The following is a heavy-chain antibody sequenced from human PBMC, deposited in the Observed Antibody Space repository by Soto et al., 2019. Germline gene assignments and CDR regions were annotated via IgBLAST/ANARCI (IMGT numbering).Heavy chain of an antibody. CDR3: ARDQYYGSGSYFGYYYYGMDV. Sequence: QVQLVESGGGVVQPGRSLRLSCAASGFTFSSYGMHWVRQAPGKGLEWVAVIWYDGSNKYYADSVKGRFTISRDNSKNTLYLQMNSLRAEDTAVYYCARDQYYGSGSYFGYYYYGMDVW. CDR1: GFTFSSYG. J-gene: IGHJ6*01. D-gene: IGHD3-10*01. CDR2: IWYDGSNK. V-gene: IGHV3-33*01.